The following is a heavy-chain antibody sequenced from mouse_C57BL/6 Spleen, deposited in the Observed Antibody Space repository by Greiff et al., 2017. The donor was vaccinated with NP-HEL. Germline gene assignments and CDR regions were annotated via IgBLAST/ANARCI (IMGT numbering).Heavy chain of an antibody. CDR1: GYAFTNYL. CDR3: ARGYDGYHFDY. D-gene: IGHD2-3*01. V-gene: IGHV1-54*01. Sequence: QVQLQQSGAELVRPGTSVKVSCKASGYAFTNYLIEWVKQRPGQGLEWIGVINPGSGGTNYNEKFKGKATLTADKSSSTAYMQLSSLTSEDSAVYFCARGYDGYHFDYWGQGTTLTVSS. J-gene: IGHJ2*01. CDR2: INPGSGGT.